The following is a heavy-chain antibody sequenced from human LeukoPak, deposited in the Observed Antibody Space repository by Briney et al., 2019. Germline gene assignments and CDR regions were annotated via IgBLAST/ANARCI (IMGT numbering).Heavy chain of an antibody. D-gene: IGHD3-22*01. Sequence: GGSLRLSCAASGFTFSNYEMHWVRQAPGKGLEWVSYISSSGSDIYYADSVKGRFTISRDNAKNSLYLQMNSLRAEDTAVYYCARCRSYYYDSSGYYSGINYFDYWGQGTLVTVSS. CDR3: ARCRSYYYDSSGYYSGINYFDY. CDR1: GFTFSNYE. CDR2: ISSSGSDI. V-gene: IGHV3-48*03. J-gene: IGHJ4*02.